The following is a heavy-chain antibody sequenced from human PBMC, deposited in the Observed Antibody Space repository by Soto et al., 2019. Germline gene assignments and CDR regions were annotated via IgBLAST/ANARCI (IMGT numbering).Heavy chain of an antibody. CDR3: ARHLGYDSSGYYRNWFDP. CDR1: GGSISNYY. V-gene: IGHV4-59*01. Sequence: LSLTCTVSGGSISNYYWSWIRQPPGKGLEWIGNIYYTGSTNYNPSLKSRVTISVDTSRNQFSLKLTSVTAADTAVYYCARHLGYDSSGYYRNWFDPWGQGTQVTVSS. D-gene: IGHD3-22*01. J-gene: IGHJ5*02. CDR2: IYYTGST.